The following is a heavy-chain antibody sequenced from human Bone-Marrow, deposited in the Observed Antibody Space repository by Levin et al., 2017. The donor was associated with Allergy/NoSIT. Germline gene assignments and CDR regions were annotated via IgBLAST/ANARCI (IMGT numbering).Heavy chain of an antibody. V-gene: IGHV2-5*01. Sequence: SGPTLVKPTQTLTLTCTFSGFSLSTSGEGVGWIRQPPGKALEWLALIYWNDDVRYSSSLRRRLTITKDPSKDLVMLTLTDMGPADTATYYCAHRTTPFHKSDGQNWFDPWGQGTLVTVSS. CDR1: GFSLSTSGEG. J-gene: IGHJ5*02. D-gene: IGHD1-7*01. CDR2: IYWNDDV. CDR3: AHRTTPFHKSDGQNWFDP.